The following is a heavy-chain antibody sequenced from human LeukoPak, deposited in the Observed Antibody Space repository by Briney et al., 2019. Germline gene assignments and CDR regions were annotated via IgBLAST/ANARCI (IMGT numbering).Heavy chain of an antibody. CDR3: ARVKYDSSGYYYEFDY. V-gene: IGHV1-69*13. D-gene: IGHD3-22*01. J-gene: IGHJ4*02. Sequence: SVNVSCKASGGTFSSYTISWVRRAPGQGLEWMGGIIPIFGTANYAQKFQGRVTITADESTSTAYMELSSLRSEDTAVYYCARVKYDSSGYYYEFDYWGQGTLVTVSS. CDR1: GGTFSSYT. CDR2: IIPIFGTA.